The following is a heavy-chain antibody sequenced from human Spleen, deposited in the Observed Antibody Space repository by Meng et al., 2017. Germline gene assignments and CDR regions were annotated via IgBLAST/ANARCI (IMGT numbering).Heavy chain of an antibody. J-gene: IGHJ4*02. D-gene: IGHD4-17*01. V-gene: IGHV4-39*07. CDR3: ARDPTVTHVFDY. Sequence: SETLSLTCTVSGGSISSSSYYWGWIRQPPGKGLEWIGSIYYSGSTYYNPSLKSRVTISVDTSKNQFSLKLSSVTAADTAVYYCARDPTVTHVFDYWGRGTLVTVSS. CDR2: IYYSGST. CDR1: GGSISSSSYY.